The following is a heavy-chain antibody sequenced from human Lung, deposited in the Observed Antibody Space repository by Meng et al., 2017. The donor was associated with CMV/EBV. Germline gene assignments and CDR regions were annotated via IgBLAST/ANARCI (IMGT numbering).Heavy chain of an antibody. CDR2: INSDGRYT. D-gene: IGHD5-12*01. V-gene: IGHV3-74*01. Sequence: FTFSSHWMHWVRQAPGKGRVWVSHINSDGRYTSYADSVKCRFTISRDNAKNTLYLQMNSLGAEDTAVYYCARASGGKYSGYDYTFDYWGQGTLVTVSS. J-gene: IGHJ4*02. CDR3: ARASGGKYSGYDYTFDY. CDR1: FTFSSHW.